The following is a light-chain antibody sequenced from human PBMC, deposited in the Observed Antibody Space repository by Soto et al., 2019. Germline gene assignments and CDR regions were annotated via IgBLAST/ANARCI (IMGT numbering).Light chain of an antibody. CDR3: SSYTGITTHVI. Sequence: QSVLTQPASVSGSPGQSITISCTGTTSDVGGYDYVSWYQQHPGKAPKLLIYEVTTRPSGVSNRFSGSKSGNTASLTISGLQAEDEADYYCSSYTGITTHVIFGGGTKVTVL. CDR2: EVT. V-gene: IGLV2-14*01. CDR1: TSDVGGYDY. J-gene: IGLJ2*01.